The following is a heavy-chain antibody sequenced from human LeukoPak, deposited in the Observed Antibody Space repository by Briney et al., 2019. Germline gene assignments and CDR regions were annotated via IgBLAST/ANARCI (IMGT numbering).Heavy chain of an antibody. CDR1: GGSISSYY. J-gene: IGHJ4*02. CDR2: IYYSGST. V-gene: IGHV4-59*01. CDR3: ARVTRLVNYYDSSGYPFFDY. D-gene: IGHD3-22*01. Sequence: SETLSLTCTVSGGSISSYYWSWIRQPPGKGLEWIGYIYYSGSTNYNPPLKSRVTISVDTSKNQFSLKLSSVTAADTAVYYCARVTRLVNYYDSSGYPFFDYWGQGTLVTVSS.